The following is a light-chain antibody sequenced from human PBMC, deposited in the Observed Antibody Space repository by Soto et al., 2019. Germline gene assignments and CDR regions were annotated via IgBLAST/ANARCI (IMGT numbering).Light chain of an antibody. CDR1: QSVSSSF. V-gene: IGKV3-20*01. J-gene: IGKJ1*01. CDR2: GAS. CDR3: QQYVTSPWA. Sequence: EIVLTQSPGTLSLSPGERATLSCRASQSVSSSFLAWYQQKPGQAPRLLIYGASNKATGIPDRFSGSGSGTDFTLPISRLEPEEFAVYYCQQYVTSPWAFGQGTKVAIE.